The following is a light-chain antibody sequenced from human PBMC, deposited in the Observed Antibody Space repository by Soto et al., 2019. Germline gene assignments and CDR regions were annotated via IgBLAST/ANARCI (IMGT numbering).Light chain of an antibody. Sequence: EILMTQSPLTLPVTPGEPASISCRSSQSLLYNNTYNYLDWYVQKPGQSPQLLIYFGSNRAPGVPDRFSGSGSGTDFTLKINRVEAEDVGTYYCMQALQSLTFGQGTKVDIK. J-gene: IGKJ1*01. CDR1: QSLLYNNTYNY. CDR2: FGS. V-gene: IGKV2-28*01. CDR3: MQALQSLT.